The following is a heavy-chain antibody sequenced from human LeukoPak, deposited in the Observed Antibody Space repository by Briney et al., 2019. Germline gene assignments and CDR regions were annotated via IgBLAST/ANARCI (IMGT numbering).Heavy chain of an antibody. J-gene: IGHJ4*02. CDR1: GYTFTSYG. D-gene: IGHD3-22*01. Sequence: ASVKVSCKASGYTFTSYGISWVRQAPGQGLEWMGWISAYNGNTNYAQKLQGRVTMTTDTSTSTAYMELRSLRSDDTAVYYCARGWALYYDSSGYYFDYWGQGTLVTVSS. CDR3: ARGWALYYDSSGYYFDY. CDR2: ISAYNGNT. V-gene: IGHV1-18*01.